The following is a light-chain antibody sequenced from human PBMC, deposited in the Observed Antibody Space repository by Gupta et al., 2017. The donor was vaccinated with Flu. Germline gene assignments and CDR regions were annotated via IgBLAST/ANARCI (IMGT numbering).Light chain of an antibody. V-gene: IGLV5-45*02. CDR2: YKSDSDK. Sequence: QAVLTQPSSLSASPGASASLTCTLRSGINVGTYRIYWYQQKPESPPQYLLRYKSDSDKQQGSGVPSRFSGSKDASANAGILLISGLQAEDEDDYYCMIWHSSAWVFGGGTKLTVL. CDR1: SGINVGTYR. CDR3: MIWHSSAWV. J-gene: IGLJ3*02.